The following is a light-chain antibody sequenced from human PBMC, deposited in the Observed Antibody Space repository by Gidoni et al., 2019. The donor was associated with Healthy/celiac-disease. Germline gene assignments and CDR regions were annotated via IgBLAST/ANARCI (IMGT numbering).Light chain of an antibody. CDR1: QSGSSSY. CDR3: QQYGSSPYS. J-gene: IGKJ2*03. CDR2: GAS. Sequence: IVLTQSPGTLSLSPGERATLSCRASQSGSSSYLAWYQQKPGQAPRLRIYGASSRATGIPDRFSGSGSGTDFTLTISRPEPEDFAVYYCQQYGSSPYSFGQGTKLEIK. V-gene: IGKV3-20*01.